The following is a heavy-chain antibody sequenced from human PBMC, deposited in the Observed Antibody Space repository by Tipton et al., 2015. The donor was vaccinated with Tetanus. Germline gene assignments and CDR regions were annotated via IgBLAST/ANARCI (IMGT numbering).Heavy chain of an antibody. CDR3: ASGGTLDY. CDR2: ISSTSSYI. J-gene: IGHJ4*02. D-gene: IGHD3-16*01. Sequence: SLRLSCEVSGFIFSNYKMNWVRQAPGKGPEWISSISSTSSYIYYAGSVKGRFTISRDNAKNSLYLHMKGLSAEDTAVYYCASGGTLDYWGQGAMVSVSS. CDR1: GFIFSNYK. V-gene: IGHV3-21*01.